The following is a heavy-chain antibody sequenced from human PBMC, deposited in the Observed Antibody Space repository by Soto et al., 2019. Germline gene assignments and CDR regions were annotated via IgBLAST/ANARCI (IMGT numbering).Heavy chain of an antibody. Sequence: VQLVESGGGLVQPGGSLRLSCAASGFTFSSYWMHWVRQAPGKGLVWVSRINSDGSSTSYADSVKGRFTISRDNAKNTLYLQMNSLRAEDTAVYYCARDGPRGIVVVTAIFDYWGQGTLVTVSS. J-gene: IGHJ4*02. V-gene: IGHV3-74*01. D-gene: IGHD2-21*02. CDR1: GFTFSSYW. CDR3: ARDGPRGIVVVTAIFDY. CDR2: INSDGSST.